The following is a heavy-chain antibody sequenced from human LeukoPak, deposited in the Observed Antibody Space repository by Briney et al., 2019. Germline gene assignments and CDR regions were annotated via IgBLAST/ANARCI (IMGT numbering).Heavy chain of an antibody. V-gene: IGHV3-74*01. J-gene: IGHJ4*02. Sequence: GGSLRLSCAASGFTFSNHWIHWVRQAPGKGLMWVSRINRDGSRTDYADSVKGRFTISRDDAKNTLYLQVNSLRAEDTAVYFCARGGSDTAMAHDYWGQGTLVTVSS. CDR2: INRDGSRT. D-gene: IGHD5-18*01. CDR3: ARGGSDTAMAHDY. CDR1: GFTFSNHW.